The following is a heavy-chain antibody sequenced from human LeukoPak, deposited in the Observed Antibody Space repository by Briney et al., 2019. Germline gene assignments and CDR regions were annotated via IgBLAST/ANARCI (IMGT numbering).Heavy chain of an antibody. CDR1: GESFSGYY. Sequence: SETLSLTCAVYGESFSGYYWTWVRQPPGKGLEWIGDINHSGRTTYNPSLRSRVIISVDTSKNLFSLNLTSVTAADTAVYYCTRPWQRRYYMDVWGKGTTVAVSS. J-gene: IGHJ6*03. V-gene: IGHV4-34*01. CDR3: TRPWQRRYYMDV. CDR2: INHSGRT.